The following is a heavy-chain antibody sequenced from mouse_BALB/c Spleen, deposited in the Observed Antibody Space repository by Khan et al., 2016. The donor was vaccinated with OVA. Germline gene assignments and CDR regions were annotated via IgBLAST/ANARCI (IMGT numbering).Heavy chain of an antibody. Sequence: EVQLQESGPGLLKPSQSLSLTCTVTGYSITSNYAWNWRRQFPGNQLERMAYISDSGSTNYSPPLRSRISITRDTSKNQFFLQLISVTTEDTAASYCACGSLLLRYQYSFDYWGQGTTLTDSS. D-gene: IGHD1-1*01. CDR3: ACGSLLLRYQYSFDY. J-gene: IGHJ2*01. CDR1: GYSITSNYA. V-gene: IGHV3-2*02. CDR2: ISDSGST.